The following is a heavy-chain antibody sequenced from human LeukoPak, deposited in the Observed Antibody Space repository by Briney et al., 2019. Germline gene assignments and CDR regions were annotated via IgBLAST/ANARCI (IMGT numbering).Heavy chain of an antibody. D-gene: IGHD3-10*01. V-gene: IGHV3-74*01. CDR3: ARGIYGNFDY. CDR1: GFTFTKYW. J-gene: IGHJ4*02. CDR2: INNEGNDT. Sequence: GGSLSLSCAASGFTFTKYWMHWLRQVPRKGLIWVSRINNEGNDTNYADSVKGRFTISRDNAKNTLYLQMNSLRAEDTAVYYCARGIYGNFDYWGQGSLVSVSS.